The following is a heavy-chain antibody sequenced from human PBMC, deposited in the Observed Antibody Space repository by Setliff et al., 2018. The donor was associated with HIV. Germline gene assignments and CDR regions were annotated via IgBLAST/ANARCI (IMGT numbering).Heavy chain of an antibody. CDR2: IYYSGST. Sequence: PSETLSLTCTVSDASISNYHWSWIRQPPGKGLEWIGYIYYSGSTNYNPSLKSRVTISIDTSTNQFSLKLNSVTAADTAVYYCGRDYFGSLDYWGQGTLVTVSS. CDR3: GRDYFGSLDY. CDR1: DASISNYH. J-gene: IGHJ4*02. D-gene: IGHD3-10*01. V-gene: IGHV4-59*12.